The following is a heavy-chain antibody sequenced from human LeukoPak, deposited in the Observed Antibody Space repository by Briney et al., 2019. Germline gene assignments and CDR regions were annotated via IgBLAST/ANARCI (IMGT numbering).Heavy chain of an antibody. D-gene: IGHD3-10*01. J-gene: IGHJ6*02. Sequence: ASVKVSFTASGYTFTGYYMHWVRQAPGQGLEWMGRINPNSGGTNYAQKFQGRVTMTRDTSISTAYMELSRLRSDDTAVYYCARWLLWFGELSYYYYGMDVWGQGTTVTVSS. CDR1: GYTFTGYY. CDR2: INPNSGGT. CDR3: ARWLLWFGELSYYYYGMDV. V-gene: IGHV1-2*06.